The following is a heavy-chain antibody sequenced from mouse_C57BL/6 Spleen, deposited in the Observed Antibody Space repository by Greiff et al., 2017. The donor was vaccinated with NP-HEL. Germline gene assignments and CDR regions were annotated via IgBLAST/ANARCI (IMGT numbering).Heavy chain of an antibody. J-gene: IGHJ4*01. Sequence: QVQLKESGPGLVQPSQSLSITCTVSGFSLTSYGVHWVRQSPGKGLEWLGVIWSGGSTDYNAAFISRLSISKDNSKSKVFFKMTSLQADDTAIYYCARNSNYGDYYAMDYWGQGTSVTVSS. V-gene: IGHV2-2*01. CDR2: IWSGGST. D-gene: IGHD2-5*01. CDR3: ARNSNYGDYYAMDY. CDR1: GFSLTSYG.